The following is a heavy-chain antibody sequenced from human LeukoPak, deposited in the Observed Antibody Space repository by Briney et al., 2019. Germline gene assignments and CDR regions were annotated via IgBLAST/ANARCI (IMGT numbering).Heavy chain of an antibody. CDR3: ARSAMMGAFDI. CDR1: GFTFSSYA. D-gene: IGHD5-18*01. J-gene: IGHJ3*02. Sequence: GSLRLSCAASGFTFSSYAMSWIRQPAGKGLEWIGRIYTSGSTNYNPSLKSRVTMSVDTSKNQFSLKLSSVTAAHTAVYYCARSAMMGAFDIWGQGTMVTVSS. V-gene: IGHV4-4*07. CDR2: IYTSGST.